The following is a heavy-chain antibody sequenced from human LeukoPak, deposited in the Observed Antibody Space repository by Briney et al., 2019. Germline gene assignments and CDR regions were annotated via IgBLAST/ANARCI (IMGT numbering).Heavy chain of an antibody. V-gene: IGHV3-53*01. CDR2: IYSGGST. J-gene: IGHJ3*02. CDR1: GFTVSSNY. Sequence: GGSLRLSCAASGFTVSSNYMSWVRQAPGKGLEWVSVIYSGGSTYYADSVKGRFTISRDNSKNTLYLQMNSLRAEDKAVYYCAKSIRDFDWLLRGVFDIWGQGTMVTVSS. CDR3: AKSIRDFDWLLRGVFDI. D-gene: IGHD3-9*01.